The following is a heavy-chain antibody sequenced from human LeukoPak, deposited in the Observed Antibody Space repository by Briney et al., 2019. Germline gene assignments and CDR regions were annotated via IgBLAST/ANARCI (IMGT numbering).Heavy chain of an antibody. J-gene: IGHJ4*02. Sequence: GGSLRLSCAASGFTFSRYAMHWVRQAPGKGLEWVAVISYDGSNKYYADSVKGRFTISRDNSKNTLYLQMNSLGGEDTAVYCCARDLSGSVDYWGQGTLVTVSS. CDR2: ISYDGSNK. D-gene: IGHD1-26*01. CDR1: GFTFSRYA. CDR3: ARDLSGSVDY. V-gene: IGHV3-30-3*01.